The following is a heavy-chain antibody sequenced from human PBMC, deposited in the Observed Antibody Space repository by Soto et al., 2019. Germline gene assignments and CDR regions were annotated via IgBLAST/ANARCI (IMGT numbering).Heavy chain of an antibody. Sequence: SETLSLTCTVTGGSTIGYFWSWIRQPPGKGLEWIGYINYSGNNNYNPSLKSRVTMSVDTSKNQISLRLISVTAGNTAVYYCAKGAGDYATPFDSWAQGTLGTASS. J-gene: IGHJ4*02. CDR3: AKGAGDYATPFDS. V-gene: IGHV4-59*01. D-gene: IGHD4-17*01. CDR2: INYSGNN. CDR1: GGSTIGYF.